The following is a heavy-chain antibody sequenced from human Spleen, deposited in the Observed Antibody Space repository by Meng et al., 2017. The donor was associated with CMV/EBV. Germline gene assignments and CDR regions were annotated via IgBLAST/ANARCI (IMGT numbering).Heavy chain of an antibody. CDR1: GFTFTNYA. CDR3: ASPALSSGYSGYDYDTTYHYYGMDV. J-gene: IGHJ6*02. V-gene: IGHV3-30*04. D-gene: IGHD5-12*01. Sequence: GGSLRLSCAASGFTFTNYAMHWVRQAPGKGLEWVAVISYDGTNKYYADSVKGRFTISRDRSKKTLYLQMNSLREKDTAVYYCASPALSSGYSGYDYDTTYHYYGMDVWGQGTTVTVSS. CDR2: ISYDGTNK.